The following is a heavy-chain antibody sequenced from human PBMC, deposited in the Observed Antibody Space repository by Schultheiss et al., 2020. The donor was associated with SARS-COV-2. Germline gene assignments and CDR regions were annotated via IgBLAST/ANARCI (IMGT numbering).Heavy chain of an antibody. CDR3: ARSMLSGAAPSSYYYYYGMDV. CDR1: GYSFTSYW. D-gene: IGHD3-16*02. CDR2: IDPSDSYT. J-gene: IGHJ6*02. Sequence: GGSLRLSCKGSGYSFTSYWISWVRQMPGKGLEWMGRIDPSDSYTNYSPSFQGHVTISADKSISTAYLQWSSLKASDTAMYYCARSMLSGAAPSSYYYYYGMDVWGQGTTVTVSS. V-gene: IGHV5-10-1*01.